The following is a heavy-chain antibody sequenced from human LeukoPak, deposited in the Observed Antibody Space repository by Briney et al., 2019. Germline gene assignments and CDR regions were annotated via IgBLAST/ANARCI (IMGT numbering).Heavy chain of an antibody. V-gene: IGHV7-4-1*02. CDR1: GYTFTSYA. Sequence: ASVKVSCKASGYTFTSYAMNWVRQAPGQGLEWMGWINTNTGNPTYAQGFTGRFVSSLDTSVSTAYLQISSLKAEDTAVYYCAREIAAAGNYYFDYWGQGTLVTVSS. J-gene: IGHJ4*02. CDR2: INTNTGNP. CDR3: AREIAAAGNYYFDY. D-gene: IGHD6-13*01.